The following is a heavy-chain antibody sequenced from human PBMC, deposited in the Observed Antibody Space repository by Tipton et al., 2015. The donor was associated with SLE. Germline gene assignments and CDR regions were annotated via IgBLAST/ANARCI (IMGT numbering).Heavy chain of an antibody. CDR1: GGSFSDYY. Sequence: TLSLTCAVYGGSFSDYYWSWIRQPPGKGLEWIGYIYYSGSTYYNLSLKSRVTISVDTSKNQFSLKLSSVTAADTAVYYCARARWYSSGSAMGDAFDIWGQGTMVTVSS. V-gene: IGHV4-30-4*01. J-gene: IGHJ3*02. D-gene: IGHD6-19*01. CDR2: IYYSGST. CDR3: ARARWYSSGSAMGDAFDI.